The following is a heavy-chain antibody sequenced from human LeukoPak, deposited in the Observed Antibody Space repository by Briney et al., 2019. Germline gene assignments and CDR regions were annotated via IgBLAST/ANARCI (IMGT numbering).Heavy chain of an antibody. CDR3: ARGSTGYYDSSGYSPFDY. CDR2: IIPILGIA. J-gene: IGHJ4*02. Sequence: SVKVSCKASGGTFSSYAISWVRQAPGQGLEWMGRIIPILGIANYAQKFQGRVTITADKSTSTAYMELSSLRSEDTALYYCARGSTGYYDSSGYSPFDYWGQGTLVTVSS. CDR1: GGTFSSYA. D-gene: IGHD3-22*01. V-gene: IGHV1-69*04.